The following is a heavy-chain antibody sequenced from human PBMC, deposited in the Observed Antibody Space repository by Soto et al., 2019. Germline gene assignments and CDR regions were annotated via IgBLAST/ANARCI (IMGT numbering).Heavy chain of an antibody. CDR1: GGSISSSSYY. D-gene: IGHD4-4*01. CDR3: ARHPAYRVTPNWFDP. J-gene: IGHJ5*02. Sequence: ETLSLTCTVSGGSISSSSYYWGWIRQPPGKGLEWIGSIYYSGSTYYNPSLKSRVTISVDTSKNQFSLKLSSVTAADTAVYYCARHPAYRVTPNWFDPWGQGTLVTVAS. CDR2: IYYSGST. V-gene: IGHV4-39*01.